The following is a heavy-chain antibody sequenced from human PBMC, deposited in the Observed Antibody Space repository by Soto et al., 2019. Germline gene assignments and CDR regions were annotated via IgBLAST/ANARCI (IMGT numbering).Heavy chain of an antibody. J-gene: IGHJ3*02. CDR2: ISYDGSNK. D-gene: IGHD3-3*01. CDR3: AREGGFWSGYYTSGHDAFDI. CDR1: GFTFSSYA. Sequence: GGSLRLSCAASGFTFSSYAMHWVRQAPGKGLEWVAVISYDGSNKYYADSVKGRFTISRDNSKNTLYLQMNSLRAEDTAVYYCAREGGFWSGYYTSGHDAFDIWGQGTMVTVSS. V-gene: IGHV3-30-3*01.